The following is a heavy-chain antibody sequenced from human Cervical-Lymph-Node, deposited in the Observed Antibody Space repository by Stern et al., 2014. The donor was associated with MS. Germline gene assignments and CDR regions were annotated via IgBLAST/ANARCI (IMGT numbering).Heavy chain of an antibody. CDR3: AREDLADTAPSDF. CDR2: VVPIDGVE. V-gene: IGHV1-69*04. D-gene: IGHD5-18*01. Sequence: VQLVQSGAEVKKPGSSVKVSCTASGNTFNNYIFSWVRQAPGQGLEWMGRVVPIDGVENYAQKFQDRVTMSADKSTSTVYMELRSLRSEDTAIYYCAREDLADTAPSDFWGQGTLVTVSS. CDR1: GNTFNNYI. J-gene: IGHJ4*02.